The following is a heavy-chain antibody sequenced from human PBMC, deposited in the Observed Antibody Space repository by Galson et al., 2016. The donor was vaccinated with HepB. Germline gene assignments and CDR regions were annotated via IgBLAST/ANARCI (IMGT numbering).Heavy chain of an antibody. CDR3: ARADYYYYYMDV. Sequence: SLRLSCAASGFTVSSNYMSWVRQAPGKGLEWVSVIYSGGSTYDADSVQGRFTISRDNSKNTLYLQMNSLRAEDTAVYYCARADYYYYYMDVWGKGTTVTVSS. CDR1: GFTVSSNY. CDR2: IYSGGST. V-gene: IGHV3-53*01. J-gene: IGHJ6*03.